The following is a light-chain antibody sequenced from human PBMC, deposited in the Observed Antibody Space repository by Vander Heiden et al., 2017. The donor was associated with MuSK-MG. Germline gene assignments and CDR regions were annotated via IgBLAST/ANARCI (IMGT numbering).Light chain of an antibody. CDR3: QHENNCPRT. V-gene: IGKV3-15*01. CDR2: GAS. CDR1: QSVSSN. Sequence: EIVMTQSPATLSVSQGERATLSFSASQSVSSNLAWYQQKPGQAHRLLIYGASTRATGFPASFSGSGSGTEFTLTISSLQSEDFAVYYCQHENNCPRTFGQGTKVEIK. J-gene: IGKJ1*01.